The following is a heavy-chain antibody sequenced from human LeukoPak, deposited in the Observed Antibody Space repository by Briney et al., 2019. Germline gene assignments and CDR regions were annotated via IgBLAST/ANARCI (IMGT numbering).Heavy chain of an antibody. J-gene: IGHJ4*02. V-gene: IGHV5-51*03. Sequence: GESLKISCKGSGYSFTSYWIGWVRQMPGKGLEWLGIIYPGDSDTRYSPSFQGRVTISADKSISTPYLQWSSLKASDTAMYYCARPYYDFWSGYFGYWGQGTLVTVSS. CDR1: GYSFTSYW. D-gene: IGHD3-3*01. CDR2: IYPGDSDT. CDR3: ARPYYDFWSGYFGY.